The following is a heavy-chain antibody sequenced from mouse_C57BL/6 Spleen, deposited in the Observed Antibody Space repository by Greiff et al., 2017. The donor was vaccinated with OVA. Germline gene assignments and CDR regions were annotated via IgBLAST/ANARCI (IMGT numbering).Heavy chain of an antibody. D-gene: IGHD2-2*01. CDR2: IHPNSGST. J-gene: IGHJ4*01. CDR3: ARYGYDVDYYAMDY. V-gene: IGHV1-64*01. CDR1: GYTFTSYW. Sequence: VKLQQPGAELVKPGASVKLSCKASGYTFTSYWMHWVKQRPGQGLEWIGMIHPNSGSTNYNEKFKSKATLTVDKSSSTAYMQLSSLTSEDSAVYYCARYGYDVDYYAMDYWGQGASVTVSS.